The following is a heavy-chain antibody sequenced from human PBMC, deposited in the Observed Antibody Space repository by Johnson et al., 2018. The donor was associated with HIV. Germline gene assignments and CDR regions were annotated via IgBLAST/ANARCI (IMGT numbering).Heavy chain of an antibody. J-gene: IGHJ3*02. CDR2: TSYDGRFK. V-gene: IGHV3-30*18. CDR1: GFTFSSYG. CDR3: AKDQAIMWMDRVAVGIGAFDI. Sequence: QVHLVESGGGVVQPGRSLRLSCAASGFTFSSYGMHWVRQAPGMGLEWVAVTSYDGRFKYYADSVKGRFTISRDNSKNMLYLQMNSLRAEDTAVYYCAKDQAIMWMDRVAVGIGAFDIWGQGTMATVSS. D-gene: IGHD6-13*01.